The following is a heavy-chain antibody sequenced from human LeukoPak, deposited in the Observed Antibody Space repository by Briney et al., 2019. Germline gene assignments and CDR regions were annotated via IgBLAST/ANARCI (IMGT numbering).Heavy chain of an antibody. Sequence: GESLKISCRYSGYSFASYWFGWVRHMPGKGLEWIVVIYPGDSDTRYSPSFEGQDTISGDKSTSSAFLQWSSLRASDTAMYYCARRSYEGSTSAFDIWGQGTMVIVSA. CDR1: GYSFASYW. CDR2: IYPGDSDT. D-gene: IGHD5-12*01. CDR3: ARRSYEGSTSAFDI. V-gene: IGHV5-51*01. J-gene: IGHJ3*02.